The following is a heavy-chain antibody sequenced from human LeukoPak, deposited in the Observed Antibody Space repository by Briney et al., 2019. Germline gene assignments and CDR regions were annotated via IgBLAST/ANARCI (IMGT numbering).Heavy chain of an antibody. Sequence: GASVKVSCKASGYSFTSHYMHWVRQAPGQGLEWMGLINPSGSSTLYAQKFQGRVTMTRDMSTTTDYMELSSLRSEDTAVYYCARGFYDSSGYYLYYYYYMDVWGKGTTVTVSS. CDR1: GYSFTSHY. J-gene: IGHJ6*03. CDR2: INPSGSST. V-gene: IGHV1-46*01. CDR3: ARGFYDSSGYYLYYYYYMDV. D-gene: IGHD3-22*01.